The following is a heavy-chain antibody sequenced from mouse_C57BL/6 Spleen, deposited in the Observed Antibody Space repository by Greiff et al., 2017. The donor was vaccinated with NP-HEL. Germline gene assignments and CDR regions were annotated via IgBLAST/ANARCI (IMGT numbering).Heavy chain of an antibody. V-gene: IGHV1-52*01. CDR1: GYTFTSYW. J-gene: IGHJ4*01. CDR3: AREITTVVANYYAMDY. Sequence: QVQLQQPGAELVRPGSSVKLSCKASGYTFTSYWMHWVKQRPIQGLEWIGNIDPSDSETHYNQKFKDKATLTVDKSSSTAYMQLNSLTSEDSAVYYGAREITTVVANYYAMDYWGQGTSVTVSS. CDR2: IDPSDSET. D-gene: IGHD1-1*01.